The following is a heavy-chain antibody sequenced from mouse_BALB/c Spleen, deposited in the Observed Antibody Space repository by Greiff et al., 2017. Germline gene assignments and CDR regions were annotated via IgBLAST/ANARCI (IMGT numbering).Heavy chain of an antibody. Sequence: VQLQQSGAELAKPGASVKMSCKASGYTFTSYWMHWVKQRPGQGLEWIGYINPSTGYTEYNQKFKDKATLTADKSSSTAYMQLSSLTSEDSAVYYCARHYGNYDYWGQGTTLTVSS. CDR1: GYTFTSYW. D-gene: IGHD2-1*01. V-gene: IGHV1-7*01. J-gene: IGHJ2*01. CDR2: INPSTGYT. CDR3: ARHYGNYDY.